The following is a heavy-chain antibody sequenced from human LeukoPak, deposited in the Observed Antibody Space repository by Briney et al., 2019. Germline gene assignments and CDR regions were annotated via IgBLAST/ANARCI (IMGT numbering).Heavy chain of an antibody. D-gene: IGHD3-22*01. V-gene: IGHV4-4*07. CDR1: GGSINSYY. CDR2: IYSSGST. Sequence: SETLSLTCTVSGGSINSYYWSWIRQPAGKGLEWIGRIYSSGSTNYNPSLKSRVSMSVDTSKNQFSLKLTSVTAADTAVYYCAKDPTMIVVVIPDYWGQGTLVTVSS. J-gene: IGHJ4*02. CDR3: AKDPTMIVVVIPDY.